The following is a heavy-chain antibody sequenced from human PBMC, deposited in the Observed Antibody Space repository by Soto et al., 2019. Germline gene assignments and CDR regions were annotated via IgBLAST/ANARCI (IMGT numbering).Heavy chain of an antibody. D-gene: IGHD6-13*01. CDR3: AREWGSSSWYGPLYYYYYGMDV. CDR2: ISAYNGNT. CDR1: GYTFTSYG. J-gene: IGHJ6*02. Sequence: ASVKVSCKASGYTFTSYGISWVRQAPGQGLEWMGWISAYNGNTNYAQKLQGRVTMTTDTSTSTAYMELRSLRSDDTAVYYCAREWGSSSWYGPLYYYYYGMDVWGQGITVTVSS. V-gene: IGHV1-18*01.